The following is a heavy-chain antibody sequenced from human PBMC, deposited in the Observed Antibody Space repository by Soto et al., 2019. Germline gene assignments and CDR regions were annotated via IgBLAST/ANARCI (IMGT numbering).Heavy chain of an antibody. CDR2: INHSGST. Sequence: QVQLQQWGAGLLKPSETLSLTCAVYGGSFSGYYWSWIRQPPGKGLEWIGEINHSGSTNYNPSLKCRVTISVDTATNQFSLELSSVTAADTAGYYCARGGVRRGDYWCQGTLVTVSS. CDR3: ARGGVRRGDY. J-gene: IGHJ4*02. D-gene: IGHD1-1*01. V-gene: IGHV4-34*01. CDR1: GGSFSGYY.